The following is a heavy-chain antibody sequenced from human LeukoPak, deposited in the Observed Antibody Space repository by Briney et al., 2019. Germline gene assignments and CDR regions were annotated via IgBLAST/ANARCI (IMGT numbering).Heavy chain of an antibody. J-gene: IGHJ6*03. CDR2: ISAYNGNT. V-gene: IGHV1-18*01. Sequence: GASVKVSCKASGYTFTSYGISWVRQAPGQGLEWIGWISAYNGNTNYAQKLQGRVTMTTDTSTSTAYMELRSLRSDDTAVYYCARIDFWSGHDYYYYYMDVWGKGTTVTVSS. CDR1: GYTFTSYG. D-gene: IGHD3-3*01. CDR3: ARIDFWSGHDYYYYYMDV.